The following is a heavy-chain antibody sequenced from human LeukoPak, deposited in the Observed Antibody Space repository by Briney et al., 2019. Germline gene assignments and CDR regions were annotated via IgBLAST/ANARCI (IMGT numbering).Heavy chain of an antibody. CDR1: GYTFTGYY. D-gene: IGHD2-8*01. CDR3: ARVALYCTNGVCYDY. J-gene: IGHJ4*02. Sequence: ASVKVSCKASGYTFTGYYMHWVRQAPGQGLEWMGWINPNSGGTNYAQKFQGRVTMTRDTSISTAYMELSRLRSDDTAVYYCARVALYCTNGVCYDYWGQGTLVTVSS. CDR2: INPNSGGT. V-gene: IGHV1-2*02.